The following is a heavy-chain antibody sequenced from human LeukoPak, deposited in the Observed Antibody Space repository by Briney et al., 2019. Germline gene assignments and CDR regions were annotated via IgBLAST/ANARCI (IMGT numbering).Heavy chain of an antibody. CDR1: GASISSGTYY. J-gene: IGHJ4*02. CDR3: ASSSWLRDANFDS. Sequence: SQTLSLTCTVSGASISSGTYYCDWLRQPAGKGLEWIGRVGRTYNRESTNYNPSPKSPVTISVDTSKNQFSLKLSSVTAADTAVYYWASSSWLRDANFDSWGQGTLVTVSS. CDR2: VGRTYNREST. D-gene: IGHD2-2*01. V-gene: IGHV4-61*02.